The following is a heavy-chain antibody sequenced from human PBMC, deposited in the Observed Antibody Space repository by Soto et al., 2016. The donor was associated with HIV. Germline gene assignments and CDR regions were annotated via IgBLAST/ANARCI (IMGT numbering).Heavy chain of an antibody. CDR3: AKGNSRMLMPGKYFDD. Sequence: EVQLLESGGXLRAAGGSLRLSCAASGFTFKSYAMTWVRQAPGKGLEWVSGISSSDISAYYAVSVKGRFTISRDNSRNTLYLQMNGLRAEDSATYYCAKGNSRMLMPGKYFDDWGRGNPGHCLL. V-gene: IGHV3-23*01. J-gene: IGHJ4*02. D-gene: IGHD3-22*01. CDR2: ISSSDISA. CDR1: GFTFKSYA.